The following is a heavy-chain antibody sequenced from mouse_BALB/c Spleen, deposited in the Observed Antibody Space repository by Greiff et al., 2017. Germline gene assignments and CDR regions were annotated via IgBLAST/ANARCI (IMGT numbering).Heavy chain of an antibody. Sequence: QVQLKESGPGLVAPSQSLSITCTVSGFSLTSYDLSWIRQPPGKGLEWLGVIWTGGGTNYNSAFMSRLSISKDNSKSQVFLKMNSLQTDDTAIYYCVREYYVNYGAWFAYWGQGTLVTVSA. V-gene: IGHV2-9-2*01. D-gene: IGHD2-1*01. J-gene: IGHJ3*01. CDR2: IWTGGGT. CDR1: GFSLTSYD. CDR3: VREYYVNYGAWFAY.